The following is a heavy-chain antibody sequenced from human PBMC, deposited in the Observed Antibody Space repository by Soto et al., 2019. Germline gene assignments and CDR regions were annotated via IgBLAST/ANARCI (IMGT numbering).Heavy chain of an antibody. Sequence: GGSLRLSCVASGFTFSRYGMDWLRQAPGKGLEWVASISSSTSYVYYADSVKGRFSTSRDNAKNILYLEMYALRTEDTAVYYCARDPSEGRVGNWFESWGQGTLVTVSS. CDR3: ARDPSEGRVGNWFES. CDR2: ISSSTSYV. D-gene: IGHD2-2*01. CDR1: GFTFSRYG. J-gene: IGHJ5*01. V-gene: IGHV3-21*06.